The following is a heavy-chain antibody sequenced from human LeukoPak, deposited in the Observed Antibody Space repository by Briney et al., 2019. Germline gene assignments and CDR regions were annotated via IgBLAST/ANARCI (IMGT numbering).Heavy chain of an antibody. V-gene: IGHV3-74*01. CDR1: GFTFSSYW. D-gene: IGHD3-10*01. Sequence: GRSLRLSCAASGFTFSSYWMHWVRQAPGKGLVWVSRINSDGSSTSYADSVKGRFTISRDNAKNTLYLQMNSLRAEDTAVYYCARDAFVRGSGSYYYFDYWGQGTLVTVSS. J-gene: IGHJ4*02. CDR2: INSDGSST. CDR3: ARDAFVRGSGSYYYFDY.